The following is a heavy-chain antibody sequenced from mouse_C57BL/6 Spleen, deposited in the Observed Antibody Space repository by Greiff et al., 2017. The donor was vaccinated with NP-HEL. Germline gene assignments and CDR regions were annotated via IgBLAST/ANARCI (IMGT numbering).Heavy chain of an antibody. J-gene: IGHJ4*01. CDR2: INPNNGGT. Sequence: VQLQQSGPELVKPGASVKIPCKASGYTFTDYNMDWVKQSHGKSLEWIGDINPNNGGTIYNQKFKGKATLTVDESSSTAYMELRSLTSEDTAVYDCAREDYGSSYDAMDYWGQGTSVTVSS. D-gene: IGHD1-1*01. CDR1: GYTFTDYN. V-gene: IGHV1-18*01. CDR3: AREDYGSSYDAMDY.